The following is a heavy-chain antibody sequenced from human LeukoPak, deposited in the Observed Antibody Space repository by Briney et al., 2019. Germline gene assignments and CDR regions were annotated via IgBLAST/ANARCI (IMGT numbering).Heavy chain of an antibody. V-gene: IGHV4-39*01. CDR1: GGSISSSSYC. CDR2: IYYSGST. J-gene: IGHJ4*02. CDR3: ARLGMVRGLGY. D-gene: IGHD3-10*01. Sequence: SETLSLTCTVSGGSISSSSYCWGWIRQPPGKGLEWIGSIYYSGSTYYNPSLKSRVTISVDTSKNQFSLKLSSVTAADTAVYYCARLGMVRGLGYWGQGTLVTVAS.